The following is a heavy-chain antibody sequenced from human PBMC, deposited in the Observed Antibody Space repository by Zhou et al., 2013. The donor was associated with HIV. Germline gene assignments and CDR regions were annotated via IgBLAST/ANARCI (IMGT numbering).Heavy chain of an antibody. J-gene: IGHJ5*02. D-gene: IGHD2-21*01. V-gene: IGHV1-2*04. CDR3: ARAEPLFVSPLGP. Sequence: QVHLVQSGAEVKKPGASVKISCKTSGYTFSDYYLHWVRQAPGQGLEWMGWINPNGGGTNYAQKFQGWVTMTRDTSITTAYMEVTRLRSDDTAVYYCARAEPLFVSPLGPWGQGTLVTVSS. CDR1: GYTFSDYY. CDR2: INPNGGGT.